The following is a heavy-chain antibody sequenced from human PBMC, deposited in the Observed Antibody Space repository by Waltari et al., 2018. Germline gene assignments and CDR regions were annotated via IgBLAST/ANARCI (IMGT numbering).Heavy chain of an antibody. CDR1: GFTFSRYA. D-gene: IGHD1-26*01. CDR3: AKGRSGGSYYFDY. J-gene: IGHJ4*02. Sequence: EVQLLESGGGLVQPGGSLRLSCAASGFTFSRYAMSWVRQAPGKGLEWVSAISGSGGSTYYADSVKGRFTISRDNSKNTLYLQMNSLRAEDTAVYYCAKGRSGGSYYFDYWGQGTLVTVSS. V-gene: IGHV3-23*01. CDR2: ISGSGGST.